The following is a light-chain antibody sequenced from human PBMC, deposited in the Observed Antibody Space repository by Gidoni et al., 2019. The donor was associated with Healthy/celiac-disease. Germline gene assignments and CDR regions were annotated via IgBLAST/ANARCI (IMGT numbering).Light chain of an antibody. Sequence: QSVLTQPPSASGTPGQGVTLSCSGSRSNIGCNTVNWYQQLPGTAPKLVIYSNNQRPSGVPDRFSGSKSGTSASLAICGLQSEDEADYYCAAWDDSLNGPVFGGGTKLTVL. V-gene: IGLV1-44*01. J-gene: IGLJ3*02. CDR3: AAWDDSLNGPV. CDR2: SNN. CDR1: RSNIGCNT.